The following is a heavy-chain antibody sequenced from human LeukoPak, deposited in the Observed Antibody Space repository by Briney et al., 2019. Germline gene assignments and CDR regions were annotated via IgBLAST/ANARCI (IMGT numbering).Heavy chain of an antibody. CDR3: AKDASSIYSSGLDY. Sequence: QPGGSLRLSCSASGFTFRNFGMHWVRQAPGKGLEWVAFIRYDESNEYYADSVKGRFTISRDNSKNTLYLQMNSPRAEDTAVYYCAKDASSIYSSGLDYWGQGTLVTVSS. J-gene: IGHJ4*02. CDR1: GFTFRNFG. CDR2: IRYDESNE. V-gene: IGHV3-30*02. D-gene: IGHD6-19*01.